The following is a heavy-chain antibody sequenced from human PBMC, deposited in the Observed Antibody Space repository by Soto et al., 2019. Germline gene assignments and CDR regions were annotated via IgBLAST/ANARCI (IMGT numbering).Heavy chain of an antibody. D-gene: IGHD3-22*01. J-gene: IGHJ4*02. CDR3: ARGLWEISSGFGEYYFDY. CDR1: GFTFSDYY. V-gene: IGHV3-11*05. Sequence: PGGSLRLSCAASGFTFSDYYMSWIRQAPGKGLEWVSYISSSSSYTNYADSVKGRFTIPRDNAKNSLYLQMNSLRAEDTAVYYCARGLWEISSGFGEYYFDYWGQGTLVTVSS. CDR2: ISSSSSYT.